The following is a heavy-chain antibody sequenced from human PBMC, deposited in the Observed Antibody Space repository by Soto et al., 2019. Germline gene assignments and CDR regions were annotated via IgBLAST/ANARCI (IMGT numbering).Heavy chain of an antibody. CDR2: ISAYNGNT. Sequence: GASVKVSCTASGYTFTSYGISWLRQAPGQGLEWMGWISAYNGNTNYAQKLQGRFTISRDNAKNSVYLQMNGLRAQDTAVYYCVSFWTDSWGQGSLVTVSS. V-gene: IGHV1-18*01. CDR3: VSFWTDS. CDR1: GYTFTSYG. J-gene: IGHJ4*02. D-gene: IGHD1-1*01.